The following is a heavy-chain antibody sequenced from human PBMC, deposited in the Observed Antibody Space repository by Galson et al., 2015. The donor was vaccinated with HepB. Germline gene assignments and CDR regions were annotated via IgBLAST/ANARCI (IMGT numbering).Heavy chain of an antibody. V-gene: IGHV4-39*01. J-gene: IGHJ4*02. Sequence: LSITCTVSGVSVSRGVYPWAWLRQSPERGLEWIGTVFYGGNIHYSASLKSRVTMSVDTSKNQISLKLSPVTAADTAVYYCARPTFQSAYFDLWGQGTLVTVSS. CDR1: GVSVSRGVYP. CDR2: VFYGGNI. D-gene: IGHD2-21*01. CDR3: ARPTFQSAYFDL.